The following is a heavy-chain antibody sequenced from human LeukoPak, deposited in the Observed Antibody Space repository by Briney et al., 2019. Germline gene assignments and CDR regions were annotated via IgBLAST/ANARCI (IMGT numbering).Heavy chain of an antibody. CDR2: IYTSGST. CDR1: GGSISSYY. D-gene: IGHD1-26*01. V-gene: IGHV4-4*07. CDR3: AREGLLEGATHSDY. Sequence: SETLSLTCTVSGGSISSYYWSWIRQPAGKGLEWIGRIYTSGSTNYNPSLKSRVTMSVDTSKNQFSLKLSSVTAADTAVYYCAREGLLEGATHSDYWGQGTLSPSPQ. J-gene: IGHJ4*02.